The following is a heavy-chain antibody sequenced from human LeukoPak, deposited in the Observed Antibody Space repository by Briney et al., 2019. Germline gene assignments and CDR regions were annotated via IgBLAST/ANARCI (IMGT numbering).Heavy chain of an antibody. CDR2: INSDGSTT. CDR3: AKDRGWVVPAAFDY. D-gene: IGHD2-2*01. V-gene: IGHV3-74*01. Sequence: GGSLRLSCAASGFTFSNYWMHWVRQAPGKGLVWVSRINSDGSTTNYADSVKGRFTISRDNSKNTLYLQMNSLRAEDTAVYYCAKDRGWVVPAAFDYWGQGTLVTVSS. J-gene: IGHJ4*02. CDR1: GFTFSNYW.